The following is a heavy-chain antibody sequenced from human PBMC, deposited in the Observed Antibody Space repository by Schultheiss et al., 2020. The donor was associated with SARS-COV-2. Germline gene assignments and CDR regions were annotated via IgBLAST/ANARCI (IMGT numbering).Heavy chain of an antibody. V-gene: IGHV3-30*03. CDR2: ISYDGSNK. Sequence: GGSLRLSCAASGFTFSSYGMHWVRQAPGKGLEWVAVISYDGSNKYYADSVKGRFTISRDNSKNTLYLQMNSLRAEDTAVYYCARGGGCSGGSCYAYYYYGMDVWGQGTTVTVSS. D-gene: IGHD2-15*01. J-gene: IGHJ6*02. CDR3: ARGGGCSGGSCYAYYYYGMDV. CDR1: GFTFSSYG.